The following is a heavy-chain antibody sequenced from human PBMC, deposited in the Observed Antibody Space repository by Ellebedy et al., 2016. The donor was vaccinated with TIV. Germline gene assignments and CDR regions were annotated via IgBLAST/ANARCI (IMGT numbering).Heavy chain of an antibody. CDR2: IYYTGTT. V-gene: IGHV4-59*01. D-gene: IGHD3-10*01. J-gene: IGHJ4*02. CDR3: ARIGGVSFGERPIDY. CDR1: GGSISRYY. Sequence: PGGSLRLSCIVSGGSISRYYWSWIRQPPGRGLEGIGNIYYTGTTNYNPSLQSRVTISLDTSKNQFSLRLTSVTAADTAVYYCARIGGVSFGERPIDYWGQGTLVTVSS.